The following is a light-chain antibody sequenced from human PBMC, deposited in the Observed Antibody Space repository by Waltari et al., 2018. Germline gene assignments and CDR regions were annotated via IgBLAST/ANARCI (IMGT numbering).Light chain of an antibody. CDR2: WAS. CDR1: QSVLYSSDNKKY. CDR3: QQYYSTLYT. V-gene: IGKV4-1*01. Sequence: DFLMTQSPASLSVSRGDRSTINCRSSQSVLYSSDNKKYLAWFHHKPGHPPKLLIYWASLRQSGVPDGLSGSGSERDFSLTISSVQAEDVAVYDCQQYYSTLYTFGQGTKLEIK. J-gene: IGKJ2*01.